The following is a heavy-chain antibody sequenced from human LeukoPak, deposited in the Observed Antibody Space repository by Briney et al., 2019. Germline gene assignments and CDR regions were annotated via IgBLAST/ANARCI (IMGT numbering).Heavy chain of an antibody. D-gene: IGHD3-22*01. CDR3: ARESYYDSSGPGGGALNYFDY. Sequence: SVMVSCKASGGTFSSYAISWVRQAPGQGLEWMGRIIPIFGTANSAQKFQGRVTITTDESTSTDYMELTSLRSEDTAVYYCARESYYDSSGPGGGALNYFDYWGQGTLVTVSS. J-gene: IGHJ4*02. V-gene: IGHV1-69*05. CDR2: IIPIFGTA. CDR1: GGTFSSYA.